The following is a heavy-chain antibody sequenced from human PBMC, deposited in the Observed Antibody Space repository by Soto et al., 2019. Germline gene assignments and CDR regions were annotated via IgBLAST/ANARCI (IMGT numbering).Heavy chain of an antibody. CDR2: IYNNGHT. CDR3: AGGKAVQFYNGMDV. V-gene: IGHV4-30-4*01. CDR1: GGSLSDGDYF. J-gene: IGHJ6*02. Sequence: SETLSLTCSVSGGSLSDGDYFWSWIRQPPGKGLEWIGNIYNNGHTFHNPSLTSRLTISLDTSKNQLSLKLISVTAADTAAYYCAGGKAVQFYNGMDVWGQGTTVTVSS.